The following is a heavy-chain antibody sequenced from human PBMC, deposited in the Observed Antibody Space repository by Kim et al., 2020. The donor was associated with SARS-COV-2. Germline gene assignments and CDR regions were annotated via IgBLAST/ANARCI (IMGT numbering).Heavy chain of an antibody. J-gene: IGHJ6*02. CDR1: GFTFSSYG. CDR3: AKGPSPGYSSGWPRRDHYYYYGMNV. CDR2: IWYDGSNK. D-gene: IGHD6-19*01. V-gene: IGHV3-33*06. Sequence: GGSLRLSCAASGFTFSSYGMHWVRQAPGKGLEWVAVIWYDGSNKYYADSGKGRFTISRDNSKNTLYLQMNSLRAEDTAVYYCAKGPSPGYSSGWPRRDHYYYYGMNVWGQGTTVTVSS.